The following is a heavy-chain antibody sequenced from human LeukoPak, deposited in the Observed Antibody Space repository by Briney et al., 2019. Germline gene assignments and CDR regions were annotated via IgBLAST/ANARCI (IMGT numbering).Heavy chain of an antibody. J-gene: IGHJ6*03. CDR3: AKVLGGYYYYYMDV. V-gene: IGHV3-23*01. D-gene: IGHD3-16*01. CDR1: GFTFSSYA. CDR2: ISASGGST. Sequence: GGSLRLSCAASGFTFSSYAMNWVRQAPGKGLEWVSAISASGGSTYYADSVKGRFTISRDNSKNTLYLQMNSLRAEDTALYYCAKVLGGYYYYYMDVWGKGTTVTVSS.